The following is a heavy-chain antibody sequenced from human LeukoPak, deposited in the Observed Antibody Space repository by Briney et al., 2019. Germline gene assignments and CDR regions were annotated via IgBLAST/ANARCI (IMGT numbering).Heavy chain of an antibody. D-gene: IGHD2-21*01. CDR2: ISGRGDST. J-gene: IGHJ4*02. Sequence: PGGSLRLSCAASGFRFSYNAMNWVRQPAGKGLEWVSGISGRGDSTYYADPVRGRFTISRDNSKETVYLQMTSLRADDTAVYYCANTAIIKVIATSYPKGLNYWREGALVTVSS. CDR3: ANTAIIKVIATSYPKGLNY. CDR1: GFRFSYNA. V-gene: IGHV3-23*01.